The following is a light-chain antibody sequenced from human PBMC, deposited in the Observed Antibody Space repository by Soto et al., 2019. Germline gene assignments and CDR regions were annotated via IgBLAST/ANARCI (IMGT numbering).Light chain of an antibody. CDR3: QQYNNWLTWT. J-gene: IGKJ1*01. V-gene: IGKV3D-15*01. Sequence: EIVLTQSPVTLSLSPGERATLSCRASESVNSAYLAWYQHRPAQAPRLLIYGASSRATGVPDRFSGSGSGTEFTLTISSLQSEDFAVYYCQQYNNWLTWTFXQGTKVDI. CDR2: GAS. CDR1: ESVNSAY.